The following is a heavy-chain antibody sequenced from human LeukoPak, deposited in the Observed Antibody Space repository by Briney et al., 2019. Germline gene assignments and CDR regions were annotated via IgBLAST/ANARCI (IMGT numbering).Heavy chain of an antibody. CDR3: ATSTVAKYDY. CDR1: GFTFSNYG. V-gene: IGHV3-23*01. CDR2: ISGSGDST. D-gene: IGHD4-11*01. J-gene: IGHJ4*02. Sequence: PGGSLRLSCAGAGFTFSNYGMSWVRQAPGKGLEWVSAISGSGDSTFNADSVKGRFTISRDNSKNTLYLQMNSLRAEDTALYYCATSTVAKYDYWGQGTLVAVSS.